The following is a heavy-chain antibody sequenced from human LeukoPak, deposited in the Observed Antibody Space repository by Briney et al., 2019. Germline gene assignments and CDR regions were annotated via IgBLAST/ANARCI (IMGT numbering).Heavy chain of an antibody. D-gene: IGHD3-3*01. J-gene: IGHJ4*02. Sequence: GGSLRLSCAASGFTFSNARMSWVRQAPGKGLEWVGRIKSKTDGGTTDYAAPVKGRFTISRDDSKNTLYLQMNSLKTEDTAVYYCTLFWSGYYRVSRPSTRNDYWGQGTLVTVSS. CDR2: IKSKTDGGTT. CDR3: TLFWSGYYRVSRPSTRNDY. V-gene: IGHV3-15*01. CDR1: GFTFSNAR.